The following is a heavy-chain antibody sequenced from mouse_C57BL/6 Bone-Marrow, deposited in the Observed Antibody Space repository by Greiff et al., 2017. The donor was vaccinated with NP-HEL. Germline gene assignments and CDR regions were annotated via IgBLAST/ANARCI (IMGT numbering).Heavy chain of an antibody. V-gene: IGHV1-55*01. Sequence: VQLQQSGAELVKPGASVKMSCKASGYTFTSYWITWVKQRPGQGLEWIGDIYPGSGSTNYNEKFKSKATLTVDTSSSTAYMQLSSLTSEDSAVYYCASPDGYNGYFDVWGTGTTVTVSS. CDR3: ASPDGYNGYFDV. J-gene: IGHJ1*03. CDR2: IYPGSGST. CDR1: GYTFTSYW. D-gene: IGHD2-3*01.